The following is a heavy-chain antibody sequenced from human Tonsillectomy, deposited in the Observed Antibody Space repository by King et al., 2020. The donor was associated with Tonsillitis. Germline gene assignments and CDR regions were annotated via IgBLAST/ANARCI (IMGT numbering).Heavy chain of an antibody. CDR1: GGSISSGSYY. J-gene: IGHJ4*02. CDR2: IYTSGST. Sequence: QLQESGPGLVKPSQTLSLTCTVSGGSISSGSYYWSWIRQPAGKGLEWIGRIYTSGSTNYNPSLKSRVTISVDTSQNQFSLKRSSLTAADTAVYYCARGSGWAYYFDYWGQGTLVTVSS. CDR3: ARGSGWAYYFDY. D-gene: IGHD6-19*01. V-gene: IGHV4-61*02.